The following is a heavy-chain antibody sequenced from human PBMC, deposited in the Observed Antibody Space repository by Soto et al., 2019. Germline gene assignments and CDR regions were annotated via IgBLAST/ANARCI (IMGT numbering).Heavy chain of an antibody. J-gene: IGHJ4*02. CDR3: ARVWELTSDY. CDR1: GGTFSSYA. V-gene: IGHV1-69*12. Sequence: QVQLVQSGAEVKKPGSSVKVSCKASGGTFSSYAISWVRQAPGQGLEWMGGIIPIFGTASYAQKFQGRVTITEDESTSTAYMELYSLRSGDTAVYYCARVWELTSDYWGQGTLVTVSS. CDR2: IIPIFGTA. D-gene: IGHD1-26*01.